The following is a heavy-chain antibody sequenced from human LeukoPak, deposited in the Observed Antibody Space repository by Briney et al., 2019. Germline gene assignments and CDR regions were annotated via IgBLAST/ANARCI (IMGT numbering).Heavy chain of an antibody. CDR3: TRDHHRRHYDSQARNTFDI. CDR2: ISSSSSTI. Sequence: PGGSLRLSCAASGFTFSSYGMNWVRQAPGKGLEWVSCISSSSSTIYYADSVRGRFTISRDNAKNSLYLQMNSLRAEDTAVYYCTRDHHRRHYDSQARNTFDIWGQGTMVTVSS. CDR1: GFTFSSYG. J-gene: IGHJ3*02. V-gene: IGHV3-48*01. D-gene: IGHD3-22*01.